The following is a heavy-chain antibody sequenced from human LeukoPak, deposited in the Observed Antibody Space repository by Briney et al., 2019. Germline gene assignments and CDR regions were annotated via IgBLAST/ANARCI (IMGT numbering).Heavy chain of an antibody. CDR3: ARGAGAYSSGWGFDS. D-gene: IGHD6-19*01. CDR2: ISGSGGST. CDR1: GGSISSSSYY. Sequence: ETLSLTCTVSGGSISSSSYYWGWIRQPPGKGLEWVSAISGSGGSTYYADSVKGRFTISRDNSKNTLYLQMNSLRAEDTAVYYCARGAGAYSSGWGFDSWGQGTLVTVSS. J-gene: IGHJ4*02. V-gene: IGHV3-23*01.